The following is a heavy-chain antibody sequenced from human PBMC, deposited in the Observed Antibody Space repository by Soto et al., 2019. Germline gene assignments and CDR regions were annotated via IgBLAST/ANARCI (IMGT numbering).Heavy chain of an antibody. Sequence: GWSLRLSCAASGFTFSNAWMSWVRQAPGKGLEWVGRIKSKTDGGTTDYAAPVKGRFTISRDDSKNTLYLQMNSLKTEDTATYYCAYQFSKDSSSSLGARYLDYWGQGTLVTVSS. CDR3: AYQFSKDSSSSLGARYLDY. V-gene: IGHV3-15*01. CDR1: GFTFSNAW. CDR2: IKSKTDGGTT. J-gene: IGHJ4*02. D-gene: IGHD2-2*01.